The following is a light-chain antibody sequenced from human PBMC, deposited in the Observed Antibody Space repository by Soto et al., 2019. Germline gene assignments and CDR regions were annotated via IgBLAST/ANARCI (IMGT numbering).Light chain of an antibody. J-gene: IGLJ2*01. CDR3: QVWDTSSDHPV. V-gene: IGLV3-21*01. Sequence: SNELTQPPSVSVAPGQTASISCGGNNIGIKDVYWYQQQPGQAPVLVIYDNRDRPSGIPERFSGSNSGNTATLTISRVEAGDEADYYCQVWDTSSDHPVFGGGTKVTVL. CDR1: NIGIKD. CDR2: DNR.